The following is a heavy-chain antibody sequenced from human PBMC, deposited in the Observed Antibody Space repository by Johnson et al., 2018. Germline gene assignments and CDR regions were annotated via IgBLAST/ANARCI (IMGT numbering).Heavy chain of an antibody. D-gene: IGHD6-19*01. CDR2: VYTSGRT. Sequence: QVQLQESGPGLVKPSQTLSLTCTVSDGSISSGSYYWSWIRQPSGKGLEWIGGVYTSGRTNYNPSHKRRITISVDTAKNQFSLKPSAVTAADTAVYYCARGSSGWSAAHTFDIWGQGTMVTVSS. CDR1: DGSISSGSYY. J-gene: IGHJ3*02. CDR3: ARGSSGWSAAHTFDI. V-gene: IGHV4-61*02.